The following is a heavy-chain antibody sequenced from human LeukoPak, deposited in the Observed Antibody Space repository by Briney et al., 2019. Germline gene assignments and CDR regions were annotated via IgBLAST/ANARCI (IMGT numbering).Heavy chain of an antibody. J-gene: IGHJ5*02. Sequence: ASVKVSCKASGGTFSSYAISWVRQAPGQGLEWMGGIIPIFGTANYAQKFQGRVTITADESTSTAYMELSSLRSEDTAVYYCARLNKGSSSWYWGYNWFDPWGQGTLVTVSS. CDR1: GGTFSSYA. V-gene: IGHV1-69*13. CDR3: ARLNKGSSSWYWGYNWFDP. D-gene: IGHD6-13*01. CDR2: IIPIFGTA.